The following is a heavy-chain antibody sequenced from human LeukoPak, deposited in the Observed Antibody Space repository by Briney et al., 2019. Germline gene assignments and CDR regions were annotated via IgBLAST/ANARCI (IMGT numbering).Heavy chain of an antibody. CDR2: IYTSGST. Sequence: SETLSLTCTVSGGSISSYYWSWIRQPAGKGLEWIGRIYTSGSTNYNPSLTRRVTMSVDTSKNQFPLKLSSVTAADTAVYYCARGSRGSSWPYFDYWGQGTLVTVSS. J-gene: IGHJ4*02. CDR3: ARGSRGSSWPYFDY. CDR1: GGSISSYY. V-gene: IGHV4-4*07. D-gene: IGHD6-13*01.